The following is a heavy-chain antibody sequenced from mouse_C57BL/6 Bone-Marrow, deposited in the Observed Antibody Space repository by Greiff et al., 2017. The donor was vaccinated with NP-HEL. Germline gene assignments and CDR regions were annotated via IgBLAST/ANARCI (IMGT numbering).Heavy chain of an antibody. V-gene: IGHV14-2*01. CDR2: IDPADGEP. D-gene: IGHD2-4*01. CDR3: ARGGYDYDFGLDY. Sequence: EVQRVASGAELVKPGASVKLSCPASGFNIKDYYLHWVKQRTEQGLEWLDRIDPADGEPKYDPKCQGKATITADKSSNTAYLQLSSLTSEDTAVYYCARGGYDYDFGLDYWGQGTTLTVSS. J-gene: IGHJ2*01. CDR1: GFNIKDYY.